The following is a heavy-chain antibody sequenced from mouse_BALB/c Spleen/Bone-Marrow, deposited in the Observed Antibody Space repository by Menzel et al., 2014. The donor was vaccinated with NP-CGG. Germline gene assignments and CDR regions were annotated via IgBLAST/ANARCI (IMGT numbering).Heavy chain of an antibody. D-gene: IGHD2-3*01. CDR3: ARPDDGYYAMDY. CDR2: INPDSSTI. Sequence: EVKVVDSGGGLVQPGGSLKLSCAASGFDFSRYWMSWVRQAPGKRLEWIGEINPDSSTINYTPSLKDKFIISRDNAKNTLYLQMSKVRSEDTALYYCARPDDGYYAMDYWGQGTSVTVSS. CDR1: GFDFSRYW. J-gene: IGHJ4*01. V-gene: IGHV4-1*02.